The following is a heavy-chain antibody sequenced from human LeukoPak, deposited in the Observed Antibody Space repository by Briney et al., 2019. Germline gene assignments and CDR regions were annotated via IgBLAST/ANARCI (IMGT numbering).Heavy chain of an antibody. Sequence: SQTLSLTCAISGDSVSSNSAGWNWIRQSPSRGLEWLGRTYYRSKWYNDFAPSVRNRITINPDTSKNKFSLKLSSVTAADTAVYYCARRIVRGYSYGSGWFDPWGQGTLVTVSS. CDR1: GDSVSSNSAG. CDR3: ARRIVRGYSYGSGWFDP. CDR2: TYYRSKWYN. J-gene: IGHJ5*02. V-gene: IGHV6-1*01. D-gene: IGHD3-10*01.